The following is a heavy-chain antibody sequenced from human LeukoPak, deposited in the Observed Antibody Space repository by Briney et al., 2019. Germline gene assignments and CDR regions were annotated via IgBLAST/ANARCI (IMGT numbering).Heavy chain of an antibody. CDR2: ISYDGSNK. Sequence: PGGSLRPSCAASGFTFSSYAMHWVRQAPGKGLEWVAVISYDGSNKYYADSVKGRFTISRDNSKNTLYLQMNSLRAEDTAVYYCATDVIAPGFDYWGQGTLVTVSS. V-gene: IGHV3-30-3*01. J-gene: IGHJ4*02. CDR3: ATDVIAPGFDY. D-gene: IGHD1-14*01. CDR1: GFTFSSYA.